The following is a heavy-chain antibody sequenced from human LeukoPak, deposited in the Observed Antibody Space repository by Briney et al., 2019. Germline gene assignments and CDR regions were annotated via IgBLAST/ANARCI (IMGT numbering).Heavy chain of an antibody. J-gene: IGHJ4*02. CDR1: GYTFTGYY. CDR3: ARSRPGMTW. CDR2: INPNSGGT. D-gene: IGHD2-21*02. V-gene: IGHV1-2*06. Sequence: ASVKVSCKASGYTFTGYYMHWVRQAPGQGLEWMGRINPNSGGTNYAQKFQGRVTMTTDTSTSTAYMELRSLRSDDTAVYYCARSRPGMTWWGQGTLVTVSS.